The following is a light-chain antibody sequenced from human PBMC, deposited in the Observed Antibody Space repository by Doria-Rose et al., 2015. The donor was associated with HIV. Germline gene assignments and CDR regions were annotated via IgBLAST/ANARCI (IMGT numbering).Light chain of an antibody. V-gene: IGKV3-11*01. J-gene: IGKJ3*01. CDR2: DAS. CDR1: QSVSSN. CDR3: QQRSNWPPIFT. Sequence: EIVLTQSPATLSFSPGERATLSCRASQSVSSNLAWCQQKPGQAPRLLIYDASNRATGIPARFSGSGSGTDFTLTNSSLEPEDFAVYFCQQRSNWPPIFTFGPGTKVDI.